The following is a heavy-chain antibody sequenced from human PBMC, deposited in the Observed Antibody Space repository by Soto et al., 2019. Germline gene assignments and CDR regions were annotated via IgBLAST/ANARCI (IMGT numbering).Heavy chain of an antibody. CDR1: GFTFSSYW. CDR3: AREALSGYPTFDY. V-gene: IGHV3-7*01. J-gene: IGHJ4*02. D-gene: IGHD3-22*01. Sequence: GGSLRLSCAASGFTFSSYWMSWVRQAPGKGLEWVANIKQGGSEKYYVDSVKGRFTISRDNAKNSLYLQMNSLRAEDTAVYYCAREALSGYPTFDYWGQGTLVTVSS. CDR2: IKQGGSEK.